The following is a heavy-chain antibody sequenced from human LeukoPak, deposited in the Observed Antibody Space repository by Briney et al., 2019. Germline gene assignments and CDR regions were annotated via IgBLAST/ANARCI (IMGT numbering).Heavy chain of an antibody. CDR1: AFTFSTYG. D-gene: IGHD5-24*01. J-gene: IGHJ6*03. Sequence: GGSLRLSRAASAFTFSTYGMHWVRQAPGKGLEWVAFIRYDGSNKYYADSVKGRFTISRDNSRNTLYLQMNSLRAEDTAVYYCARSSRNGYNLIDYMDVWGKGTTVTVSS. V-gene: IGHV3-30*02. CDR3: ARSSRNGYNLIDYMDV. CDR2: IRYDGSNK.